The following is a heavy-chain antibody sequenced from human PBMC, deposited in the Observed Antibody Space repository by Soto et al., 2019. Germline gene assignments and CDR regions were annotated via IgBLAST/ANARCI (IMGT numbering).Heavy chain of an antibody. V-gene: IGHV3-48*04. CDR3: ASDRDWVLAY. CDR1: GFTFSSYS. D-gene: IGHD3-9*01. Sequence: PGGSLRLSCVASGFTFSSYSMVWVRQAPGKGLEWLSYIFVDSSTIYYADSVKGRFTVSRDNAHNSLFLLMNSLRAEDTAVYYCASDRDWVLAYWGRGSLVPVSS. CDR2: IFVDSSTI. J-gene: IGHJ4*02.